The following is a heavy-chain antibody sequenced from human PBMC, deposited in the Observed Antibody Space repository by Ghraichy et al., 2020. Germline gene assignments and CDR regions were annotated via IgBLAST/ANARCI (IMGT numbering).Heavy chain of an antibody. Sequence: SETLSLTCTVSGGSISSSSYYWGWIRQPPGKGLEWIGSIYYSGSTYYNPSLKSRVTISVDTSKNQFSLKLSSVTAADTAVYYCARHETYYYDSSGSLVPFDYWGQGTLVTVSS. J-gene: IGHJ4*02. CDR3: ARHETYYYDSSGSLVPFDY. D-gene: IGHD3-22*01. CDR2: IYYSGST. CDR1: GGSISSSSYY. V-gene: IGHV4-39*01.